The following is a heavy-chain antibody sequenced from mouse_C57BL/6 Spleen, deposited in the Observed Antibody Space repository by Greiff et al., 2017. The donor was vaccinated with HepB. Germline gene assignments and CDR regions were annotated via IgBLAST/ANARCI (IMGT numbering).Heavy chain of an antibody. Sequence: VKLMESGPGLVAPSQSLSITCTVSGFSLTSYGVHWVRQPPGKGLEWLVVIWSDGSTTYNSALKSRLSISKDNSKSQVFLKMNSLQTDDTAMYYCARHSYSNYGWYFDVWGTGTTVTVSS. CDR1: GFSLTSYG. V-gene: IGHV2-6-1*01. D-gene: IGHD2-5*01. J-gene: IGHJ1*03. CDR2: IWSDGST. CDR3: ARHSYSNYGWYFDV.